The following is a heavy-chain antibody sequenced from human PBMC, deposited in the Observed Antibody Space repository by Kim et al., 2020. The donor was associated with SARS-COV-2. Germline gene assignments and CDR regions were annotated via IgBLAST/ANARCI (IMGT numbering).Heavy chain of an antibody. CDR2: ITDGGGT. V-gene: IGHV4-59*08. CDR3: ARLGLFSSGRYYIDY. CDR1: GGSISTYY. D-gene: IGHD6-19*01. Sequence: SETLSLTCTVSGGSISTYYWSWIRQPPGEGLEWIGYITDGGGTNYNPSLKSRITISVDTSKNQFSLKLSSVTAADTAVYYCARLGLFSSGRYYIDYWGQGTPVTVSS. J-gene: IGHJ4*02.